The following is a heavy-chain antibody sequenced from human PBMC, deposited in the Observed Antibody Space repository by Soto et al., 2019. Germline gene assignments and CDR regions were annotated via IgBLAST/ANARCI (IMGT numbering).Heavy chain of an antibody. V-gene: IGHV3-30*03. J-gene: IGHJ3*02. CDR1: GFTFSSYG. Sequence: GGSLRLSCAASGFTFSSYGMHWVRQAPGKGLEWVAVISYDGSNKYYADSVKGRFTISRDNSKNTLYLQMNSLRAEDTAVYYCAREPAIAAAGIGWGVRDIWGQGTMVTVSS. D-gene: IGHD6-13*01. CDR2: ISYDGSNK. CDR3: AREPAIAAAGIGWGVRDI.